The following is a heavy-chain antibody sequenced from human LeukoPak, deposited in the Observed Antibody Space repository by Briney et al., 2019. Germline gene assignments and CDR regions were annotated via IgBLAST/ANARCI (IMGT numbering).Heavy chain of an antibody. CDR2: INQDGSAK. V-gene: IGHV3-7*02. CDR3: ARALYYDILTGYQTHTYYFDY. J-gene: IGHJ4*02. Sequence: GGSLRLSCADSGFLFSNSWMAWVRQAPGRGLEWLANINQDGSAKTCVDSVKGRFSISRDNAKNSLYLQMNSLRAEDTAVYYCARALYYDILTGYQTHTYYFDYWGQGTLVTVSS. CDR1: GFLFSNSW. D-gene: IGHD3-9*01.